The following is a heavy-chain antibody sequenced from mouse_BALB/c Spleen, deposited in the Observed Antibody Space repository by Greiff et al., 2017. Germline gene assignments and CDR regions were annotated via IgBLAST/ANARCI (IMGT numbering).Heavy chain of an antibody. CDR3: ARRAVNDSSFAY. D-gene: IGHD2-13*01. Sequence: EVQLQQSGPDLVKPSQSLSLTCTVTGYSITSGYSWHWIRQFPGNQLEWMGYIHYSGSTNYNPSLKSRISISRYTSKNQFFLQLNSVTTEDTATYYCARRAVNDSSFAYWGQGTLVTVSA. CDR2: IHYSGST. CDR1: GYSITSGYS. J-gene: IGHJ3*01. V-gene: IGHV3-1*02.